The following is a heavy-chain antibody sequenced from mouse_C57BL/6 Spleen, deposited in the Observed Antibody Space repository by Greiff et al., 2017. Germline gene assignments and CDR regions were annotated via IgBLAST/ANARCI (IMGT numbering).Heavy chain of an antibody. J-gene: IGHJ4*01. V-gene: IGHV8-8*01. D-gene: IGHD1-1*01. CDR1: GFSLSTFGMG. CDR3: ARSLYGSSYDYAMDY. CDR2: IWWDDDK. Sequence: QVQLKESGPGILQPSQTLSLTCSFSGFSLSTFGMGVGWIRQPSGKGLEWLAHIWWDDDKYYNPALKSRLTISTDTSKNQVFLKIANVDTADTATYYCARSLYGSSYDYAMDYWGQGTSVTVSS.